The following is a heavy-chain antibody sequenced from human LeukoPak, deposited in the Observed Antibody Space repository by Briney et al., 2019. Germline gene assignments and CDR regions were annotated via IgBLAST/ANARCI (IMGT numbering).Heavy chain of an antibody. V-gene: IGHV1-18*01. CDR1: GYTFTSYG. Sequence: ASVKVSCTASGYTFTSYGISWVRQAPGQGLEWMGWISAYNGNTNYAQKLQGRVTMTTDTSTSTAYMELRSLRSDDTAVYYCAREITMVRGNYGMDVWGQGTTVTVSS. J-gene: IGHJ6*02. CDR2: ISAYNGNT. D-gene: IGHD3-10*01. CDR3: AREITMVRGNYGMDV.